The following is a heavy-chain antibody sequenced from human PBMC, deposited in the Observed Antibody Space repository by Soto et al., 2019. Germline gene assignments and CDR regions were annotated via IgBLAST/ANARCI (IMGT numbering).Heavy chain of an antibody. J-gene: IGHJ4*02. CDR2: IDYSDTT. CDR1: YCSISVNNIF. V-gene: IGHV4-39*01. Sequence: PSETLSLTCTVSYCSISVNNIFWGWVRQPPGKGLEWIVNIDYSDTTYFNPFLGTRVTVPVDTSKKQFSLSLYSGTAPETSVYYNARTTGRHLDFWGQGILVPVSS. D-gene: IGHD4-4*01. CDR3: ARTTGRHLDF.